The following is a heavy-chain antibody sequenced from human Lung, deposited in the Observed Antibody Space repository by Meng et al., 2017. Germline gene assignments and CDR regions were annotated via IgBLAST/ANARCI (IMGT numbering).Heavy chain of an antibody. CDR3: ARGPTTMAHDFDY. Sequence: QVQLQQWCAGLFKPSETLSLTCVVSGGSFSDYYWSWIRQPPGKGLEWIGEINHSGSTNYNPSLESRATISVDTSQNNLSLKLSSVTAADSAVYYCARGPTTMAHDFDYWGQGTLVTVSS. V-gene: IGHV4-34*01. CDR2: INHSGST. J-gene: IGHJ4*02. D-gene: IGHD4-11*01. CDR1: GGSFSDYY.